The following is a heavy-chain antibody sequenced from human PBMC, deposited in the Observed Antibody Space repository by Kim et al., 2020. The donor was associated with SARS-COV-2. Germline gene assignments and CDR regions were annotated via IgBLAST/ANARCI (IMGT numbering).Heavy chain of an antibody. CDR1: GFTFSTYW. D-gene: IGHD2-8*02. V-gene: IGHV3-7*01. Sequence: GGSLRLSCVASGFTFSTYWMSWVRQAPGRGLEWVANIKPDGTEKYYVDSVKGRFSISRDSADNSLYLQMNSLRAEDTAVYYCARCTESTHYYFDSWGHGTLVTVSS. J-gene: IGHJ4*01. CDR2: IKPDGTEK. CDR3: ARCTESTHYYFDS.